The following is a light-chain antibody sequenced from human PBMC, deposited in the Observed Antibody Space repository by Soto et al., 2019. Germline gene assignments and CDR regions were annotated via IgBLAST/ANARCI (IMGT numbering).Light chain of an antibody. CDR1: NIGSKS. Sequence: SYELTQTPSVSVAPGQTARITCGANNIGSKSVHWYQQKPGQAPLLVVHDSSDRPSGIPARLSGSNSENTATLTISSVEAGDEADYYCQVWDFATDHPVFFGGGTKVTVL. J-gene: IGLJ2*01. CDR2: DSS. CDR3: QVWDFATDHPVF. V-gene: IGLV3-21*02.